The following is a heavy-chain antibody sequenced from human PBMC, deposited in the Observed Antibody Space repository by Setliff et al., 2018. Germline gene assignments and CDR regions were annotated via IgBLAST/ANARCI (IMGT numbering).Heavy chain of an antibody. CDR3: TRDQDYYGMDV. Sequence: PGGSLRLSCAASGFTFSSYWMSWVRQAPGKGLEWVANIKQDGSEKYYVDSVKGRFTISRDNTKNSLYLQMNSLRGEDTAVYHCTRDQDYYGMDVWGQGTTVTVSS. V-gene: IGHV3-7*01. CDR2: IKQDGSEK. J-gene: IGHJ6*02. CDR1: GFTFSSYW.